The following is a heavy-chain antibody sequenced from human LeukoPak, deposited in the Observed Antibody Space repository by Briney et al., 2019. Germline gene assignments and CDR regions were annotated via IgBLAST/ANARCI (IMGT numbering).Heavy chain of an antibody. CDR1: GGSITSDDYY. CDR3: ARYSGSYRWFDP. J-gene: IGHJ5*02. D-gene: IGHD1-26*01. V-gene: IGHV4-30-4*01. Sequence: SETLSLTCSVSGGSITSDDYYWSWIRQPPGKGLEWIGYIYYSGPTYYNPSLERRASISVDTSKNQFSLTLSSVTAADTAVYYCARYSGSYRWFDPWGQGTLVTVSS. CDR2: IYYSGPT.